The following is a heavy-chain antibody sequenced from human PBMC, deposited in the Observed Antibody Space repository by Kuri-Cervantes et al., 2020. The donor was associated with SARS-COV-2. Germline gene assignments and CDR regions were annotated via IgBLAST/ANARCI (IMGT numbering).Heavy chain of an antibody. CDR3: AGLLAEHQLLFTFDY. J-gene: IGHJ4*02. Sequence: GESLKISCAASGFTFSSYAMHWVRQAPGKGLEWVAVISYDGSNKYYADSVKGRFTISRDNSKYTLYLQMNSLRAEDTAVYYCAGLLAEHQLLFTFDYWGQGTLVTVSS. CDR1: GFTFSSYA. CDR2: ISYDGSNK. D-gene: IGHD2-2*01. V-gene: IGHV3-30-3*01.